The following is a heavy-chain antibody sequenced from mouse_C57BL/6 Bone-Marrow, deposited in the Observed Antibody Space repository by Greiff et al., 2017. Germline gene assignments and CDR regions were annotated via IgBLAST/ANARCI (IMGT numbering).Heavy chain of an antibody. Sequence: QVQLQQPGAELVKPGASVKLSCKASGYTFSYWMQWVKQRPGQGLEWIGEIDPSDSYTNYNQKFKGKATLTVDTSSSTAYMQLSSLTSEDSAVYYCAREGDYDVEVAWFAYWGQGTLVTVSA. V-gene: IGHV1-50*01. CDR2: IDPSDSYT. J-gene: IGHJ3*01. CDR1: GYTFSYW. CDR3: AREGDYDVEVAWFAY. D-gene: IGHD2-4*01.